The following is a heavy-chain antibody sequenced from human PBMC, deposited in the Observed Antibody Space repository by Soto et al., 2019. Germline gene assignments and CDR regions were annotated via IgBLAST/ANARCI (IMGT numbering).Heavy chain of an antibody. V-gene: IGHV4-39*07. CDR3: ASRGGDSKHHIDY. Sequence: SETLSLTCTVSGGSISSSSHYWGWLRQPPGKGLEWIGSIYYSGNTYYNPSLRNRVTISVDTSKNQFSLRLSSVTAADTAVYYCASRGGDSKHHIDYWGQGTLVTVSS. D-gene: IGHD2-21*02. CDR1: GGSISSSSHY. J-gene: IGHJ4*02. CDR2: IYYSGNT.